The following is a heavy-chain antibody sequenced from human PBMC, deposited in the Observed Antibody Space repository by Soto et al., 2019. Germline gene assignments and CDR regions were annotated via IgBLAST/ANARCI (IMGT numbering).Heavy chain of an antibody. CDR1: GYSFSSSW. CDR2: IDPNDSQT. D-gene: IGHD6-13*01. CDR3: ARHAGNSWKGDYFDH. J-gene: IGHJ4*02. Sequence: GESLKISCQASGYSFSSSWIGWVRQMPGKGLEWMGIIDPNDSQTIYSPSFQGQVTISADKSIDTAYLQWSSLKTSDTAMYYCARHAGNSWKGDYFDHWGQAALVTVSS. V-gene: IGHV5-51*01.